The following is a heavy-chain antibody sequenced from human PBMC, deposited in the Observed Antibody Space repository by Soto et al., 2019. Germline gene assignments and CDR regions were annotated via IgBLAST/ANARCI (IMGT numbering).Heavy chain of an antibody. D-gene: IGHD2-2*01. CDR1: GGTFSSYA. J-gene: IGHJ6*02. CDR3: AGSSVSNDYYYGMDV. Sequence: SVKVSCKASGGTFSSYAISWVRQAPGQGLEWMGGIIPIFGTANYAQKFQGRVTITADESTSTAYMELSSLRSEDTAVYYCAGSSVSNDYYYGMDVWGQGTTVTVSS. V-gene: IGHV1-69*13. CDR2: IIPIFGTA.